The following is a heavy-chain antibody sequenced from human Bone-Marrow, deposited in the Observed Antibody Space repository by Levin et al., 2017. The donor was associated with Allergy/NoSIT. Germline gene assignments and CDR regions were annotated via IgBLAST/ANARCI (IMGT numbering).Heavy chain of an antibody. CDR1: GFTFSDYA. V-gene: IGHV3-30*04. Sequence: GGSLRLSCAASGFTFSDYAMHWVRQAPGQGLEWVSVISYNGREKFYADSVTGRFTFSRDNSKKTLYLQMNSLRVEDTAVYYCARDKIVPTGDDNYYYYYGMDVWGQGTTVTVSS. CDR2: ISYNGREK. D-gene: IGHD5-12*01. J-gene: IGHJ6*02. CDR3: ARDKIVPTGDDNYYYYYGMDV.